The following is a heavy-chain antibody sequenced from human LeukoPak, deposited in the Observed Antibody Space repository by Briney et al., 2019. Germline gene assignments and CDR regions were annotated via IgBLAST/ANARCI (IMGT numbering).Heavy chain of an antibody. D-gene: IGHD3-9*01. J-gene: IGHJ4*02. Sequence: GALRLSCAASGFAFRSYAMHWVRQAPGKGLEWVAVISYDGSNKYYADSVKGRFTISRDNSKNTLYLQMNSLRAEDTAVYYCARDTRPVLRYFDWLSLDYWGQGTLVTVSS. CDR3: ARDTRPVLRYFDWLSLDY. CDR2: ISYDGSNK. V-gene: IGHV3-30-3*01. CDR1: GFAFRSYA.